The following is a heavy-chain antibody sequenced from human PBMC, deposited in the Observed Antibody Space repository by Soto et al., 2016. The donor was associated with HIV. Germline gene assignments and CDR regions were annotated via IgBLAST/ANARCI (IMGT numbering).Heavy chain of an antibody. D-gene: IGHD2-21*01. CDR1: GASVSSSAFY. CDR3: ARDTARMVVLAGMDV. V-gene: IGHV4-61*08. Sequence: QVQLQESGPGLVKPSETLTLTCTVSGASVSSSAFYWSWIRQPPGKGLEWIGYVFYSGSTNYNPSLKSRVNISVDTSKSQFFLNLGSVTAADTAVYYCARDTARMVVLAGMDVWGQGDHG. CDR2: VFYSGST. J-gene: IGHJ6*02.